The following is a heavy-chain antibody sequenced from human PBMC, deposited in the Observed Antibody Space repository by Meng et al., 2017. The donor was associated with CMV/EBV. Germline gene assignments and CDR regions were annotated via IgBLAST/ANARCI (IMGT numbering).Heavy chain of an antibody. Sequence: SVKVSCKASGGTFSSYAISWVRQAPGQGLEWMGGIIPIFGTANYAQKFQGRVTITTDESTSTAYMELSSLRSEDTAVYYCARRPGYSSSWSGDAFDIWGQGTMVTVSS. CDR2: IIPIFGTA. V-gene: IGHV1-69*05. CDR1: GGTFSSYA. D-gene: IGHD6-13*01. J-gene: IGHJ3*02. CDR3: ARRPGYSSSWSGDAFDI.